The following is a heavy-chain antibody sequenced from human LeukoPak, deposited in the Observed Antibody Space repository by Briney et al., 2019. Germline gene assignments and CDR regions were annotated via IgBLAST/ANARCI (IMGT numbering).Heavy chain of an antibody. V-gene: IGHV3-7*01. CDR3: ARVYYYTSGSRWGDYFDY. J-gene: IGHJ4*02. CDR1: GFDFSTQW. D-gene: IGHD3-10*01. Sequence: GGSLRLSCAASGFDFSTQWMSWVRQAPGKGLEWVAIVNQGATQKYYVDSVRGRFTISRDNAKNSLYLQMNSLRAEDTAVYYCARVYYYTSGSRWGDYFDYWGQGTLVTVSS. CDR2: VNQGATQK.